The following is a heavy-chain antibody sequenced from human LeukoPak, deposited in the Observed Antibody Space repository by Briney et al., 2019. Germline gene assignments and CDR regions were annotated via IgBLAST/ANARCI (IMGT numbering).Heavy chain of an antibody. Sequence: GGSLRLSCLTSGFSLSTNAMSWVRQAPGKGLEWVSGISGSGASTYYADSVRGRFTISRDDSRNSLYLQMNSLRGEDTAVYYCAKDVGKWESLHYFDYWGQGTLVTVSS. V-gene: IGHV3-23*01. CDR2: ISGSGAST. D-gene: IGHD1-26*01. J-gene: IGHJ4*02. CDR3: AKDVGKWESLHYFDY. CDR1: GFSLSTNA.